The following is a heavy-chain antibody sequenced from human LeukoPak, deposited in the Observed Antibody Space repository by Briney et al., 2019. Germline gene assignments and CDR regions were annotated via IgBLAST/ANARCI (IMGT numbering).Heavy chain of an antibody. CDR3: ATDANFAGGSWFDP. CDR2: INSDGSST. J-gene: IGHJ5*02. Sequence: PGGSLRLACAAPGFTFSSYWMHWVRQAPGKGLVWVSRINSDGSSTSYADSVKGRFTISRDNAKNTLYLQMNSLRAEDTAVYYCATDANFAGGSWFDPWGQGTLVTVSS. CDR1: GFTFSSYW. D-gene: IGHD3-16*01. V-gene: IGHV3-74*01.